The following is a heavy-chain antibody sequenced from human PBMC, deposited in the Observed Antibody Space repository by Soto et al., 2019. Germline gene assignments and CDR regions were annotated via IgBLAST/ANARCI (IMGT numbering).Heavy chain of an antibody. CDR3: PTGSIAKLFILVLEYAQQ. Sequence: SXKLSSLAAVFTFVIYCIGWVRHAAGKGREWVAVISYDGSNKYYADSVKGRFTIYRDNPKKTLYLQMNRMRPEDTAVYYCPTGSIAKLFILVLEYAQQWGQGTLVNVYS. D-gene: IGHD2-8*01. V-gene: IGHV3-30*03. J-gene: IGHJ4*02. CDR1: VFTFVIYC. CDR2: ISYDGSNK.